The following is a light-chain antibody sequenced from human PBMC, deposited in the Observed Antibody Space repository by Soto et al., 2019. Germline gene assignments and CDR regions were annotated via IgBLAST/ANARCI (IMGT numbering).Light chain of an antibody. CDR1: QSVSSN. CDR3: QQLNSYPPWT. J-gene: IGKJ1*01. V-gene: IGKV3-15*01. Sequence: EIVMTQSPATLSVSPGERATLSCRASQSVSSNLAWYQQKPGQAPRLLIYGASTRATGIPARFSGSGSGTEFTLTISSLQPEDFATYYCQQLNSYPPWTFGQGTKVEIK. CDR2: GAS.